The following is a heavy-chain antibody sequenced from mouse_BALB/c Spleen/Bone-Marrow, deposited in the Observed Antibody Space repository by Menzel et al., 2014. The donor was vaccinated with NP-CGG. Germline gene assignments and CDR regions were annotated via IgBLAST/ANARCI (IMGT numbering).Heavy chain of an antibody. CDR3: ARLRYDGPDY. V-gene: IGHV5-6*01. Sequence: EVQVVESGGDLVKPGGSLKLSCAASGFTFSSYGMSWVRQTPDKRLEWVATISSGGSYTCYPDSVKGRFTISRDNAINTLYLQMSSQKSDDTAMYYYARLRYDGPDYWGQGTTLTVSS. J-gene: IGHJ2*01. D-gene: IGHD2-3*01. CDR1: GFTFSSYG. CDR2: ISSGGSYT.